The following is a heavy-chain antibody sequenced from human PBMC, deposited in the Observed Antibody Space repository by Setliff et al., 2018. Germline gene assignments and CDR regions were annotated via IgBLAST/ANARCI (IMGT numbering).Heavy chain of an antibody. CDR3: VRGMHWLPVGDY. CDR1: GFAFSTST. CDR2: ISGRSDWI. Sequence: PGGSLRLSCAASGFAFSTSTMNWVRQAPGGRLEWVSAISGRSDWIKYAESVKGRFATSRDNANNLLFLQMNGLRAEDTAVHYCVRGMHWLPVGDYWGQGNLVTVSS. J-gene: IGHJ4*02. V-gene: IGHV3-21*06. D-gene: IGHD6-19*01.